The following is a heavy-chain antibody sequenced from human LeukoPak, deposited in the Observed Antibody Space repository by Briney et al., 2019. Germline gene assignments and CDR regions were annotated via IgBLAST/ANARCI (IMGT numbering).Heavy chain of an antibody. CDR3: SRGSTMTGWNY. J-gene: IGHJ4*02. D-gene: IGHD5/OR15-5a*01. Sequence: GGSLRLSCAASGFTFSSYEMNWVRQAPGKGLEWVSSISSSSSYIYYADSVKGRFTISRDNAKNSLYLQMNSLGPEDTAVYYCSRGSTMTGWNYWGQGTLVTVSS. CDR1: GFTFSSYE. CDR2: ISSSSSYI. V-gene: IGHV3-21*01.